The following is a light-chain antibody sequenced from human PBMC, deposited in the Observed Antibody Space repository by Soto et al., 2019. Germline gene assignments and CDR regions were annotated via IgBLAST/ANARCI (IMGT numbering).Light chain of an antibody. CDR2: GAS. CDR3: QQYGISPPWT. CDR1: QSVSSNF. Sequence: EIVLTQSPGTLSLSPGERATLSCRASQSVSSNFLAWYQQKPGQAPRLLIYGASSRATGIPDRFSGSGSGTDFTLTISRLEPEDFAAYYCQQYGISPPWTFGQGTKVEIK. J-gene: IGKJ1*01. V-gene: IGKV3-20*01.